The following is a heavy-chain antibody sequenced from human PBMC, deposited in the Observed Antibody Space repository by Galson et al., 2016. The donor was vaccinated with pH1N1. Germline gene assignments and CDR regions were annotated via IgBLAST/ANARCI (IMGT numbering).Heavy chain of an antibody. Sequence: SLRLSCAASGFTFSTYWMNWVRQVPGKGLEWVASINQDGTDKKYVDSVRGRFTISRDNAHNSLYLQMNSLRAEDTAVYYCTRTVGASSSYWGQGTLVTVSS. CDR1: GFTFSTYW. CDR2: INQDGTDK. J-gene: IGHJ4*02. D-gene: IGHD6-13*01. CDR3: TRTVGASSSY. V-gene: IGHV3-7*03.